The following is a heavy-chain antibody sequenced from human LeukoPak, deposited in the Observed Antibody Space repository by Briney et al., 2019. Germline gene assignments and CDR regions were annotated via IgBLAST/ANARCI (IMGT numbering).Heavy chain of an antibody. J-gene: IGHJ4*02. CDR1: GFTFSSYT. D-gene: IGHD3-10*01. Sequence: GGSLRLSCAASGFTFSSYTMNWVRQAPGKGLEWVSSISSGGSYIYYADSVKGRFTISRDNAKNSLYLQMSSLRGDDTAVYYCARDMVRGVRIDYWGQGTLVTVSS. CDR3: ARDMVRGVRIDY. V-gene: IGHV3-21*01. CDR2: ISSGGSYI.